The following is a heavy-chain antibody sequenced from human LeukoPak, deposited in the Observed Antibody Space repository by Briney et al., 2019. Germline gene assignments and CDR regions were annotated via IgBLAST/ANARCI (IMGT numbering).Heavy chain of an antibody. CDR3: ARQTAMGRSGDY. V-gene: IGHV5-51*01. Sequence: GESLKISCKASGYSFTSYWIGWVRQMPGKGLEWMGIIDPSDSETRYPPSFQGQVTISVDKSLTTADLQWNSLQASDTAMYYCARQTAMGRSGDYWGQGTLVTVSS. J-gene: IGHJ4*02. CDR2: IDPSDSET. D-gene: IGHD5-18*01. CDR1: GYSFTSYW.